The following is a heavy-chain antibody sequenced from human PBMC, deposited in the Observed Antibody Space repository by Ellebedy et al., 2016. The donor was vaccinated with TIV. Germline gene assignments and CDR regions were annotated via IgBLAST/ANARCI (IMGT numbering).Heavy chain of an antibody. CDR1: GYTFTSRG. D-gene: IGHD3-10*01. CDR3: ARAQGGLLWFGELQSYYYGMDV. V-gene: IGHV1-18*01. Sequence: ASVKVSCKAFGYTFTSRGISWVRQAPGQGLEWMGWISAYNSNTNYAQKLQGRVTMTTDTSTTTADMELRSLRSDDTAVYYCARAQGGLLWFGELQSYYYGMDVWGQGTTVTVSS. J-gene: IGHJ6*02. CDR2: ISAYNSNT.